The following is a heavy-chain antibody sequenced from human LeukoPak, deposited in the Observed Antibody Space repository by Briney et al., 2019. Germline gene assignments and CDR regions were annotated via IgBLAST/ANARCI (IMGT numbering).Heavy chain of an antibody. V-gene: IGHV1-69*13. Sequence: ASVKVSCKASGGTFSSYAISWVRQAPGQGLEWMGGIIPIFGTANYAQKFQGRVTITADESTSTDYLELSSLRSEDTAVYYCARDNSVRDEAWWFNPWGQGTLVTASS. J-gene: IGHJ5*02. CDR3: ARDNSVRDEAWWFNP. CDR1: GGTFSSYA. CDR2: IIPIFGTA. D-gene: IGHD5-24*01.